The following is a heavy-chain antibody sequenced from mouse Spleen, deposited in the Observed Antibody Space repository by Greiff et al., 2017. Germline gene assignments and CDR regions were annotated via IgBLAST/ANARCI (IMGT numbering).Heavy chain of an antibody. D-gene: IGHD1-1*01. Sequence: EVQVVESGGGLVQPGGSLKLSCAASGFTFSDYGMAWVRQAPRKGPEWVAFISNLAYSIYYADTVTGRFTISRENAKNTLYLEMSSLRSEDTAMYYCARHGNYYGSSPCAMDYWGQGTSVTVSA. V-gene: IGHV5-15*01. CDR3: ARHGNYYGSSPCAMDY. J-gene: IGHJ4*01. CDR1: GFTFSDYG. CDR2: ISNLAYSI.